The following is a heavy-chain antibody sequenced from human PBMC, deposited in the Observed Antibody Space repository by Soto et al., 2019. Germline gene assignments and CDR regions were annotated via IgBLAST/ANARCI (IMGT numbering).Heavy chain of an antibody. D-gene: IGHD5-12*01. J-gene: IGHJ6*02. CDR3: ERDGIYSGYEFQYYYYVMDV. Sequence: GGSLRLSCAASGFTFSSYWMHWVRQAPGKGLVWVSRINSDGSSTSYADSVKGRFTISRDNAKNTLYLQMNSMRAEDTAVYYCERDGIYSGYEFQYYYYVMDVWGHGTTVTVSS. CDR1: GFTFSSYW. V-gene: IGHV3-74*01. CDR2: INSDGSST.